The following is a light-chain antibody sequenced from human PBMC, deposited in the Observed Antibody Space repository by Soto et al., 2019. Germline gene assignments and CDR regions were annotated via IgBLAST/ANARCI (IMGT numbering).Light chain of an antibody. CDR3: QQYNSYSVT. J-gene: IGKJ4*01. V-gene: IGKV1-5*03. CDR1: QSISSW. Sequence: DIQMTQSPSTLSASVGDRVSITCRASQSISSWLAWYQQKPGKAPKLLIYKTSSLESGVPSRFSGSGSGTEFTLTISSLQPDDFATYYCQQYNSYSVTFGGGTKVEFK. CDR2: KTS.